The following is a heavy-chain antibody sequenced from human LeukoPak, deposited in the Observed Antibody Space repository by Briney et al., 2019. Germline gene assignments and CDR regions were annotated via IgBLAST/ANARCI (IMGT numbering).Heavy chain of an antibody. D-gene: IGHD2-2*01. J-gene: IGHJ6*02. CDR1: GYTFTSYA. CDR3: ARAWDDIVVVPAAYDLRYYYGMDV. Sequence: ASVKVSCKASGYTFTSYAMHWVRQAPGQRLEWMGWINAGNGNTKYSQKFQGRVTITRDTSASAAYMELSSLRSEDTAVYYCARAWDDIVVVPAAYDLRYYYGMDVWGQGTTVTVSS. CDR2: INAGNGNT. V-gene: IGHV1-3*01.